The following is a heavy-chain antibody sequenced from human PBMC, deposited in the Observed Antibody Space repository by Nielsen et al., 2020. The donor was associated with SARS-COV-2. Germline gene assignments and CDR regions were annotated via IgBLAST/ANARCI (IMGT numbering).Heavy chain of an antibody. Sequence: SETLSLTCAVYGGSFSGYYWSWIRQPPGKGLEWIGEINHSGSTNYNPSLKSRVTISVDTSKNQFSLKLSSVTPEDTAVYYCARGSGGCFDYWGQGTLVTVSS. CDR3: ARGSGGCFDY. J-gene: IGHJ4*02. V-gene: IGHV4-34*01. CDR2: INHSGST. D-gene: IGHD6-19*01. CDR1: GGSFSGYY.